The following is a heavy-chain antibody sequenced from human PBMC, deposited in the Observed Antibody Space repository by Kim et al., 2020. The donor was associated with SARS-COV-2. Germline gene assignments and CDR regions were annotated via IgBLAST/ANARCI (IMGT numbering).Heavy chain of an antibody. D-gene: IGHD3-10*01. J-gene: IGHJ5*02. Sequence: GGSLRLSCAASGFTLSDCYMSWIRQAPGKGLEWVSYISSRGSNTDYAASVKGRFTISRDSAKTSLYLQMNNLRVEDTAVYYCARGNYWNPWAADAWGQGT. CDR3: ARGNYWNPWAADA. CDR2: ISSRGSNT. V-gene: IGHV3-11*01. CDR1: GFTLSDCY.